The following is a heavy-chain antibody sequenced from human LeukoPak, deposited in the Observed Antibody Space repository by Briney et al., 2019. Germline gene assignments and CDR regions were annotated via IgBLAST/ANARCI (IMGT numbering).Heavy chain of an antibody. CDR1: GGSISSYY. V-gene: IGHV4-59*01. CDR3: ARSNVPRLFDY. J-gene: IGHJ4*02. Sequence: SETLSLTCTVSGGSISSYYWSWIRQPPGKGLEWIGYIYDSGSTNYNPSLKSRVTISVDTSKNQFSLKLSSVTAADTAVYYCARSNVPRLFDYWGQGTLVTVSS. CDR2: IYDSGST.